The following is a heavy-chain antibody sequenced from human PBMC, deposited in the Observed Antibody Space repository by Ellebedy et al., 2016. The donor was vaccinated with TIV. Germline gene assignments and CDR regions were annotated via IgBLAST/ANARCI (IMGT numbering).Heavy chain of an antibody. D-gene: IGHD2-21*02. CDR2: IIPTFGTT. CDR1: GGTLSSYA. Sequence: SVKVSXKASGGTLSSYAISWVRQAPGQGLEWLGGIIPTFGTTNYAQKLQGRVTITADESTNTAYMELSSLKSEDTAVYYCATSPDVVVTHIDRWFDPWGQGTLVTVSS. V-gene: IGHV1-69*13. CDR3: ATSPDVVVTHIDRWFDP. J-gene: IGHJ5*02.